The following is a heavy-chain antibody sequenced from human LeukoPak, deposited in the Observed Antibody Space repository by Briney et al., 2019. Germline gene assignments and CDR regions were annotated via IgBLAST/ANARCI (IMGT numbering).Heavy chain of an antibody. J-gene: IGHJ4*02. D-gene: IGHD3-22*01. Sequence: SETLSLTCTVSGGSISSSSYYWGWIRQPPGKGLEWIGSIYYSGSTYYNPSLKSRVSMSVDTSKKQFSLRLSSVTAADTAIYYCASDYFDRTGYYGFIYWGQGSLVTISS. CDR1: GGSISSSSYY. CDR3: ASDYFDRTGYYGFIY. CDR2: IYYSGST. V-gene: IGHV4-39*07.